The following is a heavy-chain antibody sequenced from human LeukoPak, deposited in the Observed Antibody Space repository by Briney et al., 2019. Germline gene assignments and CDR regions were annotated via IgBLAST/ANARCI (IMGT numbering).Heavy chain of an antibody. CDR2: IRYDGSNE. D-gene: IGHD6-13*01. J-gene: IGHJ6*03. V-gene: IGHV3-30*02. CDR3: AKAGGPIAAAGTNYYYYMDV. Sequence: PGGSLRLSCAASGFTFSSYGMHWVRQAPGKGLEWVAFIRYDGSNEYNADSVKGRFTISRDNSKKTLYLQMNSLRAEDTAVYYCAKAGGPIAAAGTNYYYYMDVWGKGTTVTISS. CDR1: GFTFSSYG.